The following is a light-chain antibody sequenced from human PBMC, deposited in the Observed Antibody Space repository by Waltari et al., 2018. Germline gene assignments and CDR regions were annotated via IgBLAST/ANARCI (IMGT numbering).Light chain of an antibody. CDR1: QSVLYSSNNKNY. Sequence: DIVMTQSPDSLAVSLGERATINCKSSQSVLYSSNNKNYLAWYQQKPGQPPNLLIYWASTRESGVPDRFSGSGSATDFTLTISSLQAEDVAVYYCQQYYSTLRTFGQGTKVEIK. V-gene: IGKV4-1*01. CDR3: QQYYSTLRT. J-gene: IGKJ1*01. CDR2: WAS.